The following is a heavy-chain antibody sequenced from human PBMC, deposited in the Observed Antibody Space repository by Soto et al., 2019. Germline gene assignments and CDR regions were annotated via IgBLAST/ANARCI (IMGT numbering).Heavy chain of an antibody. CDR3: AKEGSSRRFDFDY. J-gene: IGHJ4*02. CDR1: GFTFSSCA. CDR2: ISETGDGT. V-gene: IGHV3-23*01. Sequence: EVQLLESGGGLQQPGGSLRLSCTASGFTFSSCAMSWVRQAPGKGLEWVSGISETGDGTYYADTVEGRFTISRDNFKNTLYLEMNSLRAADTAVYYCAKEGSSRRFDFDYWGQGIMVTVSS. D-gene: IGHD6-13*01.